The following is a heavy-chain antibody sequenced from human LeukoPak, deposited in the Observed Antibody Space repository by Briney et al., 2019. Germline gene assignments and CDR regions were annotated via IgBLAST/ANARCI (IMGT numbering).Heavy chain of an antibody. CDR3: ARSTAMAFDY. CDR1: GFTFSSYA. V-gene: IGHV3-23*01. J-gene: IGHJ4*02. D-gene: IGHD5-18*01. Sequence: GGSLRLSCAASGFTFSSYAMSWVRQAPGKGLEWVSAISSSGSDTYHADSVKGRFTISRDKSKNTLYLQMNSLRAEDTAVYYCARSTAMAFDYWGQGTLVTVSS. CDR2: ISSSGSDT.